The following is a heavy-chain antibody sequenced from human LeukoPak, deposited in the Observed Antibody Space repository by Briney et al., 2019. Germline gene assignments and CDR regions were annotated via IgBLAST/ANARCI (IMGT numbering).Heavy chain of an antibody. Sequence: SETLSLTCTVSGGSISSSSYYWGWIRQPPGKGLEWIGSIYYSGSTYYNPSLKSRVTISVDTSKNQFSLKLSSVTAADTAVYYCAREDSSRITIFGVVIASNWFDPWGQGTLVTVSS. CDR2: IYYSGST. CDR1: GGSISSSSYY. J-gene: IGHJ5*02. D-gene: IGHD3-3*01. CDR3: AREDSSRITIFGVVIASNWFDP. V-gene: IGHV4-39*07.